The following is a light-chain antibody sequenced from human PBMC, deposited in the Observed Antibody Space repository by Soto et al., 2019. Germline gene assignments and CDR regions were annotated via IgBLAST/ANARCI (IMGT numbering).Light chain of an antibody. Sequence: QAVLTQPPSVSGAPGQRVTISCTGSSSNIGAGYDVHWYQRLPGTAPKVLIYGNNNRPSGVPDRFSGSKSGTSASLAITGLQAEDEADYYCQAYDCSLSGSYVFGTGTKVTVL. J-gene: IGLJ1*01. CDR1: SSNIGAGYD. V-gene: IGLV1-40*01. CDR3: QAYDCSLSGSYV. CDR2: GNN.